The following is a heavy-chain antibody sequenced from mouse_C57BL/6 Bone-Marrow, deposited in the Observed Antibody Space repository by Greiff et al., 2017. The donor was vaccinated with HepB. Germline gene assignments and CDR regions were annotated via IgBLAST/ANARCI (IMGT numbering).Heavy chain of an antibody. V-gene: IGHV1-72*01. D-gene: IGHD1-1*01. J-gene: IGHJ2*01. CDR3: ARLFITTVVANFDY. CDR1: GYTFTSYW. Sequence: QVQLQQPGAELVKPGASVKLSCKASGYTFTSYWMHWVKQRPGRGLEWIGRIYPNSGGTKYNEKFKSKATLTVDKPSSTAYMQLSSLTSEYSAVYYCARLFITTVVANFDYWGQGTTLTVSS. CDR2: IYPNSGGT.